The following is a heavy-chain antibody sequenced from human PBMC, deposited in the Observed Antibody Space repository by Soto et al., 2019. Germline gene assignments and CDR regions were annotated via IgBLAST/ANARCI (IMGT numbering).Heavy chain of an antibody. CDR1: GGTFSSYA. J-gene: IGHJ4*02. CDR2: IIPIFGTA. D-gene: IGHD6-13*01. V-gene: IGHV1-69*13. CDR3: ARDSSPGTWFDY. Sequence: AASVKVSCKASGGTFSSYAISWVRQAPGQGLEWMGGIIPIFGTANYAQKFQGRVTITADESTSTAYMELSSLRSEDTAVYYCARDSSPGTWFDYWGQGTLVTVSS.